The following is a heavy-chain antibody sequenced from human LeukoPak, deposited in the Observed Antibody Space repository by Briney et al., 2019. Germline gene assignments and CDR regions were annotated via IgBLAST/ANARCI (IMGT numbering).Heavy chain of an antibody. CDR3: ARAMRSGYDY. CDR2: ISSSNDSI. CDR1: GFTFSTYG. V-gene: IGHV3-48*02. D-gene: IGHD5-12*01. Sequence: GGSLRLSCAASGFTFSTYGMNCVRQAPGKGLEWVSYISSSNDSIYYADSVKGRFTISRDNAENSLYLQMNSLRDEDTAVYYCARAMRSGYDYWGQGTLVTVSS. J-gene: IGHJ4*02.